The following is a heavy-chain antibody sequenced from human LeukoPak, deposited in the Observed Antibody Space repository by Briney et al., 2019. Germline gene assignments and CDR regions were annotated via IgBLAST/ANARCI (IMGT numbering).Heavy chain of an antibody. Sequence: GSLRLSCAASGFALSNYAMHWVRQAPGKGLEYVSAISSNGGTTYYANSVKGRFTISRDNSKNTLYLQMGSLRAEDMAVYYCASGPRGQPEHCFDYWGQGTLVTVSS. CDR1: GFALSNYA. CDR3: ASGPRGQPEHCFDY. J-gene: IGHJ4*02. CDR2: ISSNGGTT. D-gene: IGHD3-10*01. V-gene: IGHV3-64*01.